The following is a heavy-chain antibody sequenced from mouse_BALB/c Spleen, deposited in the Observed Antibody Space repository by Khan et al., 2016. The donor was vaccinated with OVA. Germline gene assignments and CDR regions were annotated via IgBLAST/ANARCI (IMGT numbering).Heavy chain of an antibody. J-gene: IGHJ3*01. Sequence: VQLQQSGAELARPGASVKMSCKASGYTFTSYTIHWIKLRPGQGLEWIGYITPSTGYTNYNQKFRDKATLTADKSSTTAYMQLSSLTSDDSAVYNSVRGGAYHRNAGGFAYWGQGTLVTVSA. CDR2: ITPSTGYT. CDR3: VRGGAYHRNAGGFAY. V-gene: IGHV1-4*01. D-gene: IGHD2-14*01. CDR1: GYTFTSYT.